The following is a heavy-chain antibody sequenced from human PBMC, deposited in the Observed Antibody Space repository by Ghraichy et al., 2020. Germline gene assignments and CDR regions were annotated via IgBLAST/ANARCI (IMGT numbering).Heavy chain of an antibody. CDR2: IYYSGST. CDR1: GGSISSSSYY. V-gene: IGHV4-39*01. Sequence: SETLSLTCTVSGGSISSSSYYWGWIRQPPGKGLEWIGSIYYSGSTYYNPSLKSRVTISVDTSKNQFSLKLSSVTAADTAVSYCARQKLVISVADYWGQGTLVTVSS. CDR3: ARQKLVISVADY. J-gene: IGHJ4*02. D-gene: IGHD6-19*01.